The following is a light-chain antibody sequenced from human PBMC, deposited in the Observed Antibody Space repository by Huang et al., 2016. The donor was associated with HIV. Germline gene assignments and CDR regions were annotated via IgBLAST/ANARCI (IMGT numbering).Light chain of an antibody. CDR1: TRVNNW. V-gene: IGKV1-5*03. CDR2: KSS. CDR3: LQYNTYPYT. Sequence: DIQMTQSPSTLSASVGDRVAITCRADTRVNNWLAWYQQKPGKAPNPLIYKSSSLQSGVPSRFSGSTSGTEFTLTISSLQPDDFATYYCLQYNTYPYTFGQGTKLEIK. J-gene: IGKJ2*01.